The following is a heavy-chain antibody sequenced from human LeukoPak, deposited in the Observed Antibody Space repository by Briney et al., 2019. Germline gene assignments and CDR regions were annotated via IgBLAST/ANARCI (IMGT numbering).Heavy chain of an antibody. J-gene: IGHJ6*02. CDR1: GYTFTTYG. CDR3: ARALQLVVPSIVSPTYYYYGMDV. D-gene: IGHD2-2*01. V-gene: IGHV1-18*01. CDR2: ISTHNENT. Sequence: ASVKVSCKASGYTFTTYGINWVRQAPGQGLEWMGWISTHNENTNYAQKVQGRVTMTTATSTSTAYMELRSLRSDDTAVYFCARALQLVVPSIVSPTYYYYGMDVWGQGTTVTVSS.